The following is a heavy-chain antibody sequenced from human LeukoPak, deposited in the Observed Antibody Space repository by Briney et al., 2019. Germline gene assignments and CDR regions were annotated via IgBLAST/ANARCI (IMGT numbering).Heavy chain of an antibody. CDR3: ARYAVTTPDFDY. CDR1: GGTFSTYA. Sequence: ASVKVSCKASGGTFSTYAISWVRQASGQGLEWMGWISAYNGNTNYAQKLQGRVTMTTDTSTSTAYMELRSLRSDDTAVYYCARYAVTTPDFDYWGQGTLVTVSS. V-gene: IGHV1-18*01. CDR2: ISAYNGNT. D-gene: IGHD4-17*01. J-gene: IGHJ4*02.